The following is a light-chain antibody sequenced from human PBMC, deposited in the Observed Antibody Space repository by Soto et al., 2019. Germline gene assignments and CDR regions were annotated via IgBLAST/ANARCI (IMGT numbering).Light chain of an antibody. Sequence: QSALTQPASVSGSPGQSITISCTGTSNDVGGYNYVSWYQQQPGKAPKLIIYEVSHRPSGISNRFSGSKPGNTASLTISGLHVEDEADYYCSSHSATSPYVFGTGTKVTVL. CDR2: EVS. CDR3: SSHSATSPYV. J-gene: IGLJ1*01. V-gene: IGLV2-14*01. CDR1: SNDVGGYNY.